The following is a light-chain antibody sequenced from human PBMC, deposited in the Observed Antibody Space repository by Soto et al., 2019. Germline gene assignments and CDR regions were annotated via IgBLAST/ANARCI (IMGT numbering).Light chain of an antibody. CDR2: ETS. Sequence: DVQMTHSPSAMSASVGDRVTITCRATQDISRFVAWFQQKPGKAPERLIYETSTLQPGVPSRFSGSGSGTEFTLAISGLQPEDVATYYCLQHNSYPYTFGQGTKLEIK. V-gene: IGKV1-17*03. J-gene: IGKJ2*01. CDR1: QDISRF. CDR3: LQHNSYPYT.